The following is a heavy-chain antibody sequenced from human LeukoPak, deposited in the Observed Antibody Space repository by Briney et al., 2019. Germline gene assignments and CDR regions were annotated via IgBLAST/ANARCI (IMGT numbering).Heavy chain of an antibody. Sequence: KASETLSLTCTVSGYSISSGYYWGWIRQPPGKGLEWIGSIYHSGSTYYNPSLKSRVTISVDTSKNQFSLKLSSVTAADTAVYYCARVAVGLDYWGQGTLVTVSS. V-gene: IGHV4-38-2*02. CDR1: GYSISSGYY. J-gene: IGHJ4*02. D-gene: IGHD6-19*01. CDR3: ARVAVGLDY. CDR2: IYHSGST.